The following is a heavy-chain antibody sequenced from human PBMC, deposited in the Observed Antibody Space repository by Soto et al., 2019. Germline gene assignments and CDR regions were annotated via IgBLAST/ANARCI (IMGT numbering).Heavy chain of an antibody. CDR3: ARGRKYYDFWSGYSHPRYYFNY. Sequence: SETLSLTCAVYGGSFIGYGWSWIRQPTGKGLEWIGEINHSGRTNYNPSLKSRVTISVDTSKSQFSLKLSSVTAADTAVYYCARGRKYYDFWSGYSHPRYYFNYWGQGTLVTVSS. D-gene: IGHD3-3*01. J-gene: IGHJ4*02. V-gene: IGHV4-34*01. CDR1: GGSFIGYG. CDR2: INHSGRT.